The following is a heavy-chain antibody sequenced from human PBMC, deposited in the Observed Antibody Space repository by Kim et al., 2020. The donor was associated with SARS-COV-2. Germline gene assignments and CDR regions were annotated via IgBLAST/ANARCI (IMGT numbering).Heavy chain of an antibody. CDR1: GFTFSSYA. CDR2: ISGSGGST. Sequence: GGSLRLSCAASGFTFSSYAMSWVRQAPGKGLEWVSAISGSGGSTYYADSVKGRFTISRDNSKNTLYLQMNSLRAEDTAVYYCAKDPLVYQGTYGPYGMDVWGQGTTVTVSS. CDR3: AKDPLVYQGTYGPYGMDV. V-gene: IGHV3-23*01. D-gene: IGHD3-16*01. J-gene: IGHJ6*02.